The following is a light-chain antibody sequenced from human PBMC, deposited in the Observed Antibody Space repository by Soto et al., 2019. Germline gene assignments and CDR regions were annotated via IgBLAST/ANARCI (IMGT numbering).Light chain of an antibody. J-gene: IGKJ1*01. V-gene: IGKV3-20*01. CDR3: QQYAGSPQT. Sequence: EIVLTQSPGTLSLSPGERATLSCRASQSVSNYLVWYQQKPGHAPRLLISGAYSRSTSIPDRFSGSGAGTEFTLTTRRLEPEDFPVYYYQQYAGSPQTFGQGTKVEIK. CDR1: QSVSNY. CDR2: GAY.